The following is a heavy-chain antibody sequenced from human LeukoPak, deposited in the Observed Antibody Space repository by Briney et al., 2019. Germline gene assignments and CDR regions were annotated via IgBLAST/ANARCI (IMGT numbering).Heavy chain of an antibody. CDR2: IYTSGST. Sequence: SETLSLTCTVSGGSISSYYWSWIRQPPGKGLEWIGYIYTSGSTNHNPSLKSRVTISVDTSKNQFSLKLSSVTAADTAVYYCARGKGLGGLNWFDPWGQGPLVTVSS. CDR1: GGSISSYY. CDR3: ARGKGLGGLNWFDP. J-gene: IGHJ5*02. D-gene: IGHD3-16*01. V-gene: IGHV4-4*09.